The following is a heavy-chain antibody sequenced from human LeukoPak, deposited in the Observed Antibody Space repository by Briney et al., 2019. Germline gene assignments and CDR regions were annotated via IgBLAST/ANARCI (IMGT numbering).Heavy chain of an antibody. Sequence: PGGSLRLSCAASGFTFSSYAMSWVRQAPGKGLEWVSAISGSGGSTYYADSVKGRFTISRDNAKNSLYLQMNSLRADDTAVYYCARDGPPYPTVTPTRYDYWGQGTLVTVSS. CDR3: ARDGPPYPTVTPTRYDY. CDR1: GFTFSSYA. V-gene: IGHV3-23*01. J-gene: IGHJ4*02. D-gene: IGHD4-11*01. CDR2: ISGSGGST.